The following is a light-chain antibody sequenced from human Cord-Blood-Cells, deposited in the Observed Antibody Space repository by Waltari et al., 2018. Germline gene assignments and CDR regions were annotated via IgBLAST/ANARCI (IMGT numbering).Light chain of an antibody. V-gene: IGLV2-14*01. CDR3: SSYTSSSTLV. J-gene: IGLJ1*01. Sequence: QSALTQPPSVSGSPGQSITLSCTGTSSYVGGYNYVSWYQQHPGKAPKLIIYDVSNRPSGVSNRFSGSKSGNKASLTISGLQAEDEADYYCSSYTSSSTLVFGTGTKVTVL. CDR1: SSYVGGYNY. CDR2: DVS.